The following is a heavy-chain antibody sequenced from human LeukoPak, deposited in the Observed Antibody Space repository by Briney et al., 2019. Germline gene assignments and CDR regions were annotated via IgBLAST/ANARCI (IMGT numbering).Heavy chain of an antibody. CDR3: AKDSEGYWFDP. Sequence: GGSLRLSCAASGFTFRDYAMSWVRQAPGKGLEWVSAISYSVGSTYYADSVKGRFTISRDNSKNTLYLQMNSLRAEDTAVYYCAKDSEGYWFDPWGQGTLVTVSS. CDR1: GFTFRDYA. CDR2: ISYSVGST. V-gene: IGHV3-23*01. J-gene: IGHJ5*02.